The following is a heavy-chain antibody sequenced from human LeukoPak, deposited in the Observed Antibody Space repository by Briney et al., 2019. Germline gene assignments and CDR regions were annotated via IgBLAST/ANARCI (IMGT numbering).Heavy chain of an antibody. J-gene: IGHJ4*02. V-gene: IGHV4-38-2*02. Sequence: PSETLSLTCTVSGYSISSGYYWGWIRQPPGKGLEWIGSIYYSGSTYYNPSLKSRVTISVDTSKNQFSLKLSSVTAADTAVYYCANGWGYGGPFDYWGQGTLVTVSS. CDR3: ANGWGYGGPFDY. D-gene: IGHD5-18*01. CDR2: IYYSGST. CDR1: GYSISSGYY.